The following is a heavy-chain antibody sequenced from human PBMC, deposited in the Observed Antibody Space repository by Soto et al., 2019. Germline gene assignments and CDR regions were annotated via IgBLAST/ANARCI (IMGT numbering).Heavy chain of an antibody. D-gene: IGHD3-3*01. V-gene: IGHV3-23*01. CDR3: AKTGARPSITIFGVVTSPASPYYYYGMDV. CDR2: ISGSGGST. CDR1: GFTFSSYA. Sequence: GGSLRLSCAASGFTFSSYAMSWVRQAPGKGLEWVSAISGSGGSTYYADSVKGRFTISRDNSKNTLYLQMNSLGAEDTAVYYCAKTGARPSITIFGVVTSPASPYYYYGMDVWGQGTTVTVSS. J-gene: IGHJ6*02.